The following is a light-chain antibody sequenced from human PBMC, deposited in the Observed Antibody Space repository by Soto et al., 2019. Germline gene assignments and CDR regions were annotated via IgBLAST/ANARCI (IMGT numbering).Light chain of an antibody. Sequence: DIQMTQSPSTLSASVGDRVTITCRASQSISSWLAWYQQKPGKAPKLLIYDASSLVSGVPSRFSGSGSGTEFTLTISSLQPDDFATYYCQQYNSYWWTFGQGTKVDIK. CDR2: DAS. V-gene: IGKV1-5*01. CDR1: QSISSW. CDR3: QQYNSYWWT. J-gene: IGKJ1*01.